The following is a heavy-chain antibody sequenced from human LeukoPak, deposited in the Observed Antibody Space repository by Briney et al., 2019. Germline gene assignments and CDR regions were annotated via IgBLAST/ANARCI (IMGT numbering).Heavy chain of an antibody. V-gene: IGHV1-2*02. D-gene: IGHD3-22*01. CDR3: ARGDSSGYYIFYSEYYFDY. CDR1: GYTFTGYY. J-gene: IGHJ4*02. CDR2: INPNSGGT. Sequence: ASVKVSCKASGYTFTGYYMHWVRQAPGQGLEWMGWINPNSGGTNYAQKFQGRVTMTRDTSISTAYMELSRLRSDDTAVYYCARGDSSGYYIFYSEYYFDYWGQGTLVTVS.